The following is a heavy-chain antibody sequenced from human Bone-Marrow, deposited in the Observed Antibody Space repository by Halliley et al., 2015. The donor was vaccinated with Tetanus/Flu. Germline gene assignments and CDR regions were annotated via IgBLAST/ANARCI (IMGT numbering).Heavy chain of an antibody. D-gene: IGHD5-18*01. J-gene: IGHJ4*02. Sequence: WMGRISPILGIANSAQKFQGRVTITADKSTSTAYMELSSLRSEDTAVYYCARDAEYSYGLFDYWGQGTLVTVSS. CDR2: ISPILGIA. CDR3: ARDAEYSYGLFDY. V-gene: IGHV1-69*04.